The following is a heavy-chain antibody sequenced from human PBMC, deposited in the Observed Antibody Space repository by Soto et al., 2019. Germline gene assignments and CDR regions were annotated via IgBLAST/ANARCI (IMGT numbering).Heavy chain of an antibody. D-gene: IGHD3-3*01. Sequence: ASVKVSCKASGYTFTSYGISWVRQAPGQGLEWMGWISAYNGNTNYAQKLQGRVTMTTDTSTSTAYMELRSLRSDDTAVYYCARDPPEYDFWSGYYLSYFDYWGQGTLVTVSS. CDR3: ARDPPEYDFWSGYYLSYFDY. CDR1: GYTFTSYG. CDR2: ISAYNGNT. J-gene: IGHJ4*02. V-gene: IGHV1-18*01.